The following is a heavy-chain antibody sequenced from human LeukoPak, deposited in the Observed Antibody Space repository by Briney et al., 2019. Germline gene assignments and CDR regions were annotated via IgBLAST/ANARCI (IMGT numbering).Heavy chain of an antibody. CDR1: GFDFSTYA. CDR3: SRDRLGGLDL. V-gene: IGHV3-21*01. Sequence: GGSLRLSCAASGFDFSTYAMNWVRQAPGKGLEWVSSISTMSKYIFYGDSVKGRFTISRDNAKNSVYLQMNSLRPDDTALYYCSRDRLGGLDLWGQGTLVTVSS. J-gene: IGHJ5*02. D-gene: IGHD5-12*01. CDR2: ISTMSKYI.